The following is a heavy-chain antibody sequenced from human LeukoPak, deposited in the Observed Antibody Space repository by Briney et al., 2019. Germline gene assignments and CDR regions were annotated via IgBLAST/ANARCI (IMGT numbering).Heavy chain of an antibody. J-gene: IGHJ4*02. CDR3: ARGTYGDYEFDY. CDR1: GYTFSNYW. V-gene: IGHV5-51*01. Sequence: KNGESLKISCKGSGYTFSNYWIGWVRQMPGKGLEWMGIIHPNDSDTRYSPSFQGQVTISADKSISTAYLQWSSLKASDTAMYYCARGTYGDYEFDYWGQGILVTVSS. CDR2: IHPNDSDT. D-gene: IGHD4-17*01.